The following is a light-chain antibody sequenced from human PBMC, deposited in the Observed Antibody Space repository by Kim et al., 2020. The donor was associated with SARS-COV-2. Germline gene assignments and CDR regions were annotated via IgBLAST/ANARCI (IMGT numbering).Light chain of an antibody. J-gene: IGKJ4*01. CDR1: QTIGSY. CDR3: QQRANWPLT. V-gene: IGKV3-11*01. Sequence: EIVLTQSPVTLSLSPGERATLSCRASQTIGSYLAWYQQKPGQAPRLLIYDASNRATGIPARFSGSGSGTDFTLTISSPEPEDFAVYYCQQRANWPLTFGGGTKVDIK. CDR2: DAS.